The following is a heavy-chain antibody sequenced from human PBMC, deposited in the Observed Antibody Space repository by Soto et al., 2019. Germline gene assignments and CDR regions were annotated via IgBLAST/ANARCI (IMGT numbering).Heavy chain of an antibody. CDR2: IFHDGRA. Sequence: QVQLQEPGPGLVKPSGTLSLTCTVSGGSHWYSWVRQAPGKGLEWIGQIFHDGRASYDPSLQSQVTISIDKSRNQISLNVPSLTAAYTAIYYCALHKGYALHSWGQGALVVVSS. CDR1: GGSHW. D-gene: IGHD2-2*01. V-gene: IGHV4-4*02. J-gene: IGHJ4*02. CDR3: ALHKGYALHS.